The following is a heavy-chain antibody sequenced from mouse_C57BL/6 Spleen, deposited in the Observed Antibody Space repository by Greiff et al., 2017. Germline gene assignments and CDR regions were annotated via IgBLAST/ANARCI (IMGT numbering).Heavy chain of an antibody. D-gene: IGHD2-12*01. CDR1: GYAFSSYW. Sequence: QVQLQQSGAELVKPGASVKISCKASGYAFSSYWMNWVKQRPGKGLEWIGQIYPGDGNTNYNGKFKGKATLTADKSSSTAYMQLSSLTSEDSAVYFYARDNYDYYFDDWGQGTTLTVSS. CDR2: IYPGDGNT. V-gene: IGHV1-80*01. CDR3: ARDNYDYYFDD. J-gene: IGHJ2*01.